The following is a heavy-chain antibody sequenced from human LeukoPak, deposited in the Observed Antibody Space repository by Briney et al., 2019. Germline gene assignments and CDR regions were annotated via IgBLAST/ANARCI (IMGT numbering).Heavy chain of an antibody. CDR2: MNPNSGNT. J-gene: IGHJ4*02. CDR1: GYTFTSYD. CDR3: ARDHRSSGYWLDY. Sequence: GASVKVSCKASGYTFTSYDINWVRQATGQGLEWMGWMNPNSGNTGYAQKFQGRITMTRDTSTSTVYMELSSLRSEDTAVYYCARDHRSSGYWLDYWGQGTLVTVSS. V-gene: IGHV1-8*01. D-gene: IGHD3-22*01.